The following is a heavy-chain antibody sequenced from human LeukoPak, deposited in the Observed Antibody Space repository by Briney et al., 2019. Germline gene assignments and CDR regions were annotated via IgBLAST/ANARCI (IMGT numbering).Heavy chain of an antibody. J-gene: IGHJ4*02. CDR3: VKDLYKGDTSTWYYFDY. V-gene: IGHV3-64D*06. D-gene: IGHD6-13*01. Sequence: GGSLRLTCSGSGFTFSAYAIHWVRQAPGKGPEYVSLINTSGDKTYYADSVKGRFTISRDNSKNTVSLQMSSLRAEDTAMYYCVKDLYKGDTSTWYYFDYWGQGTLVTVSS. CDR1: GFTFSAYA. CDR2: INTSGDKT.